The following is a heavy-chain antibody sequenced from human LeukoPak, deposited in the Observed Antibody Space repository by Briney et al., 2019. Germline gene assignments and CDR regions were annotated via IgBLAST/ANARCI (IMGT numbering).Heavy chain of an antibody. V-gene: IGHV3-23*01. CDR2: ISGSGGST. J-gene: IGHJ4*02. CDR3: AKGMGYCSSTSCSSAPFDY. CDR1: GFTFSSHA. Sequence: GGSLRLSCAASGFTFSSHAMSWVRQAPGKGLEWVSAISGSGGSTYYADSVKGRFTISRDNSKNTLYLQMNSLRAEDTAVYYCAKGMGYCSSTSCSSAPFDYWGQGTLVTVSS. D-gene: IGHD2-2*01.